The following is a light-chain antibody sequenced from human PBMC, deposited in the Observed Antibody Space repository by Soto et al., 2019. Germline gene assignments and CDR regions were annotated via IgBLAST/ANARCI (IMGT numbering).Light chain of an antibody. CDR3: QQSNLTPWT. CDR2: AAS. Sequence: DIPMTQSPSSLSASVGDRVNISFRAGQSINIFVNWYQQKPGKAPVLLIYAASSLQSGVPSRFSGSGSGTEFTITISSLQPEDFANYDCQQSNLTPWTFGRGTKIEIK. V-gene: IGKV1-39*01. CDR1: QSINIF. J-gene: IGKJ1*01.